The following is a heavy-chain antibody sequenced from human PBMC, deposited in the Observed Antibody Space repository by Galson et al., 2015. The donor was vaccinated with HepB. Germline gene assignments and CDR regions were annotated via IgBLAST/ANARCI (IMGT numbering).Heavy chain of an antibody. CDR1: GFTFSSYG. J-gene: IGHJ4*02. V-gene: IGHV3-33*01. D-gene: IGHD1-26*01. CDR3: ARDFPPLLRSGSYSALIFDY. CDR2: IWYDGSNK. Sequence: SLRLSCAASGFTFSSYGMHWVRQAPGKGLEWVAVIWYDGSNKYYADSMKGRFTISRDNSKNTLYLQMNSLRAEDTAVYYCARDFPPLLRSGSYSALIFDYWGQGTLVTVSS.